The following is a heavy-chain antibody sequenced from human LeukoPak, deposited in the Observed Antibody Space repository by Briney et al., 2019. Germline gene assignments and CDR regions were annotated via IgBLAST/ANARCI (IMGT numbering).Heavy chain of an antibody. CDR3: ARRDGYGSGRWDWFDP. D-gene: IGHD3-10*01. CDR1: GYTFTGYY. J-gene: IGHJ5*02. CDR2: LNHINGDT. Sequence: ASVKVSCKASGYTFTGYYMHWVRQAPGQGLEWMGSLNHINGDTKYAHPFNGRVTMTMDTSVTTVYMELKSLTSDDTAVYYCARRDGYGSGRWDWFDPWGQGTLVTVSS. V-gene: IGHV1-2*07.